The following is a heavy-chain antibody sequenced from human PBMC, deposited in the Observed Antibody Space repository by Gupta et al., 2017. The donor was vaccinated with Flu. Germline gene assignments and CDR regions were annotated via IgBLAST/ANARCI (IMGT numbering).Heavy chain of an antibody. V-gene: IGHV1-8*01. Sequence: QVQLVQSGAEVKKPGASVQVSCKASGYTFSSYDIHWVRQATGQGLEWMGWLNPNGGNTAYAQKFQGRITMTRNTSTRTAYMELRSLTSEETAMYYCARVAVSEDGSSPRCYMFDYWGQVTPVTVSS. CDR1: GYTFSSYD. J-gene: IGHJ4*02. D-gene: IGHD2-2*02. CDR2: LNPNGGNT. CDR3: ARVAVSEDGSSPRCYMFDY.